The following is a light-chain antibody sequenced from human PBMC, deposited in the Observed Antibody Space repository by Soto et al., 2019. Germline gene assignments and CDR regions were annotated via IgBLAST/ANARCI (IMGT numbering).Light chain of an antibody. J-gene: IGKJ5*01. CDR2: GAS. CDR1: QSVSSN. Sequence: EIVMTQSPATLSVSPGERATLSCRASQSVSSNLAWYQQKPGQAPRLLIYGASTRATGIPARFSGSGSGTEFTLTISSLQSEDFAVYYWQQYNNLITSGQGTRLESK. CDR3: QQYNNLIT. V-gene: IGKV3-15*01.